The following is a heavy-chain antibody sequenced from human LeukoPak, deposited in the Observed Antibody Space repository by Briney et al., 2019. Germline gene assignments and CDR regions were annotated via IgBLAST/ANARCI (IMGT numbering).Heavy chain of an antibody. Sequence: PSETLSLTCAVYGGSFSGYYWSWIRQPPGKGLEWIGEINHSGSTNYNPSLKSRVTISVDTSKNQFSLKLSSVTAADTAVYYCAGFRITIFGVVPTDYWGQGTLVTVSS. D-gene: IGHD3-3*01. CDR3: AGFRITIFGVVPTDY. J-gene: IGHJ4*02. CDR1: GGSFSGYY. CDR2: INHSGST. V-gene: IGHV4-34*01.